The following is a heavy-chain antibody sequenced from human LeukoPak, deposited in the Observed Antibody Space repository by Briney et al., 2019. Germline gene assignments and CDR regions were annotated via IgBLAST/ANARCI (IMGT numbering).Heavy chain of an antibody. CDR1: GYTFSNYA. J-gene: IGHJ5*02. D-gene: IGHD2-2*01. Sequence: ASVKVSCKASGYTFSNYALNWVRQAPGQGLEWMGWINTDTGKPTYAQGFTGRFVFSLDTSVSTAYLQISSLQAADTAVYYCARFPHPYCSSAGCPNWLDPWGQGTLVTVSS. CDR3: ARFPHPYCSSAGCPNWLDP. CDR2: INTDTGKP. V-gene: IGHV7-4-1*02.